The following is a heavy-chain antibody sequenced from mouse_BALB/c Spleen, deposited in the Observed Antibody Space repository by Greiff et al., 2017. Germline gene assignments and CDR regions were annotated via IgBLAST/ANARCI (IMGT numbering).Heavy chain of an antibody. Sequence: EVQLVESGPELVKPGASVKMSCKASGYTFTSYVMHWVKQKPGQGLEWIGYINPYNDGTKYNEKFKGKATLTSDKSSSTAYMELSSLTSEDSAVYYCARDYRYDAYYFDYWGQGTTLTVSS. CDR3: ARDYRYDAYYFDY. J-gene: IGHJ2*01. CDR1: GYTFTSYV. V-gene: IGHV1-14*01. CDR2: INPYNDGT. D-gene: IGHD2-14*01.